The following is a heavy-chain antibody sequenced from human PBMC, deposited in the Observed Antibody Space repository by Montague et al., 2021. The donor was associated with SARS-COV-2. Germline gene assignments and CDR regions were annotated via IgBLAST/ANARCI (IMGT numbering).Heavy chain of an antibody. Sequence: SETLSLTCTVSGGSITGSSYYWGWIRQPPGKGLEWIGSIYYSGSTYYNPSLKSRVTISVDTSKNQFSLKLSSVTAADTAVYYCARLAPDSGSPNGYYYNGMDVWGKGTTVTVSS. CDR1: GGSITGSSYY. D-gene: IGHD1-26*01. J-gene: IGHJ6*04. CDR2: IYYSGST. V-gene: IGHV4-39*01. CDR3: ARLAPDSGSPNGYYYNGMDV.